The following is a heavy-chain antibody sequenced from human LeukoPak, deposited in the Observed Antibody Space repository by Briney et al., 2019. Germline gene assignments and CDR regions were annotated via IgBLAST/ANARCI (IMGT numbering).Heavy chain of an antibody. D-gene: IGHD5-24*01. V-gene: IGHV3-74*01. CDR3: AMALDY. CDR2: ISGDGSMT. CDR1: GFTFRSYW. Sequence: GXSLRLSCAVSGFTFRSYWMHWVRHAPGKGLVWVSRISGDGSMTNYADSVKGRFTISRDNSKNTLYLQMDRLRVEDTAVYYCAMALDYWGQGTLVTVSS. J-gene: IGHJ4*02.